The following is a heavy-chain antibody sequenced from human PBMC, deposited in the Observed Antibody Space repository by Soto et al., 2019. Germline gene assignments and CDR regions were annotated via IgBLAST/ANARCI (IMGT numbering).Heavy chain of an antibody. Sequence: WMLQAPGQGLEWMGWINTYNGNTNFAQRLQGRVTMTTEASTTTAYMELRSLRSDDTAVYYCARGSSPVDFDYWGQGTLVTVSS. CDR2: INTYNGNT. CDR3: ARGSSPVDFDY. D-gene: IGHD6-13*01. J-gene: IGHJ4*02. V-gene: IGHV1-18*01.